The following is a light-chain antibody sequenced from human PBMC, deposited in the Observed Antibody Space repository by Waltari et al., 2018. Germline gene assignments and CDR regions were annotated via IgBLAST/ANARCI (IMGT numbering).Light chain of an antibody. V-gene: IGKV3-11*01. Sequence: VILTQSPATLSLSPGERATLSCRASQSVISYLAWYQQKPGQAPRLLIHSASSRATGIPDRFSGSGSGTEFTLTISRLEPEDVGVYHCYQHSSGYSFGQGTKVEIK. J-gene: IGKJ2*03. CDR1: QSVISY. CDR3: YQHSSGYS. CDR2: SAS.